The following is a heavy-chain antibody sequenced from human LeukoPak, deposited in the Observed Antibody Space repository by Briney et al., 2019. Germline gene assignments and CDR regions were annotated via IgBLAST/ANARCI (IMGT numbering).Heavy chain of an antibody. V-gene: IGHV5-51*01. CDR3: ARLGTTVDY. Sequence: GESLKISCEGSGYDFTSYWIGWVRQMPGKGLEWMGIIYPGDSDTRYSPSFQGQVTISADKSITTAYLQWSSLKASDIAMCYCARLGTTVDYWGQGTLVTVSS. CDR2: IYPGDSDT. CDR1: GYDFTSYW. D-gene: IGHD4-17*01. J-gene: IGHJ4*02.